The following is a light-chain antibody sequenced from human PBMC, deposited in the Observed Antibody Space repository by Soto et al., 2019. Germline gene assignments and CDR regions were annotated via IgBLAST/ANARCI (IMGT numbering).Light chain of an antibody. CDR2: DVS. Sequence: QSALTQPRSVSGSPGQSVTISCTGTSSDVGGYDFVSWYQHPPGKAPKLMIYDVSKRPSGVPDRFSGSKSGNTTSLTISGRQAEDEADYYCCSYAGTYTRGLFGGGTKLTVL. CDR3: CSYAGTYTRGL. J-gene: IGLJ2*01. CDR1: SSDVGGYDF. V-gene: IGLV2-11*01.